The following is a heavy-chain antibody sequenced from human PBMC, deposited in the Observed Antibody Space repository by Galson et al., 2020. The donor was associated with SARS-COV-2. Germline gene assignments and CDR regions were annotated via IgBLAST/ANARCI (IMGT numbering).Heavy chain of an antibody. CDR3: ARRSVINQNYYVMDV. CDR1: GGSLSSDY. J-gene: IGHJ6*02. V-gene: IGHV4-59*08. Sequence: ETSETLSLTCPVSGGSLSSDYWSWIRQPPGKGLECIGYIYYSGRTNYNPSLKSRVTISVDRSKNQFSLKLSSVTAADTAVYYFARRSVINQNYYVMDVWGQGTTVTVSS. D-gene: IGHD4-4*01. CDR2: IYYSGRT.